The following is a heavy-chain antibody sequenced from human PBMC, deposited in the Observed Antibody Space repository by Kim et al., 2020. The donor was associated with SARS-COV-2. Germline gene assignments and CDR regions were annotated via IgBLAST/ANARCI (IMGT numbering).Heavy chain of an antibody. Sequence: GGSLRLSCAASGFTFSSYAMHWVRQAPGKGLEWVAVISYDGSNKYYADSVKGRFTISRDNSKNTLYLQMNSLRAEDTAVYYCARGGDHIAAARYNWYSSEFFGYNWFDPWGQGTLVTVSS. J-gene: IGHJ5*02. CDR1: GFTFSSYA. CDR2: ISYDGSNK. D-gene: IGHD6-13*01. V-gene: IGHV3-30*04. CDR3: ARGGDHIAAARYNWYSSEFFGYNWFDP.